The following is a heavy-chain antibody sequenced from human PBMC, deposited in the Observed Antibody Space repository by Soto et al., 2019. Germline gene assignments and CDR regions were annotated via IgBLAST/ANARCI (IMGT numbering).Heavy chain of an antibody. CDR3: ARGRYGDY. Sequence: QVHLVQSGAEVKKPGASVKVSCKASGYTFPSYGITWVRQAPGQGLEWMGWISAHKGNTDYAQKLQGRVIVTRDTSTSTAYMELRSLISDDTAVYYCARGRYGDYWGQGALVTVSS. CDR2: ISAHKGNT. D-gene: IGHD1-1*01. J-gene: IGHJ4*02. CDR1: GYTFPSYG. V-gene: IGHV1-18*01.